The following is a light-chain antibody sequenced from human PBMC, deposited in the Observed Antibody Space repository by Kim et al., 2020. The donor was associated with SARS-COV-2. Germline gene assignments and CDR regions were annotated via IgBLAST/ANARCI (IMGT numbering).Light chain of an antibody. V-gene: IGLV3-1*01. J-gene: IGLJ2*01. CDR3: QAWDSSTVV. CDR2: QDS. Sequence: SVSHGQTASITCSGDKLGDKYACWYQQKPGQSHVLVIYQDSKRPSGIPERFFGSTSGNTATLIISGTQAMDEADYYCQAWDSSTVVFGGGTQLTVL. CDR1: KLGDKY.